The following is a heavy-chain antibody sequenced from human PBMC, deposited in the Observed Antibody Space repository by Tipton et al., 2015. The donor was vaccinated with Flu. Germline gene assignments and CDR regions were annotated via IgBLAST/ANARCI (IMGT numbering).Heavy chain of an antibody. D-gene: IGHD3-10*01. J-gene: IGHJ4*02. CDR2: IYHSGST. CDR3: AIQRSTYYYGSGSYMDY. Sequence: GLVKPSETLSLTCAVSGYSISSGYYWGWIRQPPGKGLEWIGSIYHSGSTYYNPSLKSRVTISVDTSKNQFSLKLSSVTAADTAVYYCAIQRSTYYYGSGSYMDYWGQGTLVIVSS. CDR1: GYSISSGYY. V-gene: IGHV4-38-2*01.